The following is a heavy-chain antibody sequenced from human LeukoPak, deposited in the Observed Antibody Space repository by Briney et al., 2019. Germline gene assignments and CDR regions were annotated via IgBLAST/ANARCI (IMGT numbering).Heavy chain of an antibody. CDR2: IDNSGSTI. CDR1: GFIFSNYA. V-gene: IGHV3-48*03. D-gene: IGHD3-10*01. Sequence: GGSLRLSCATSGFIFSNYAVNWVRQAPGKGLEWVSYIDNSGSTIYYADSVKGRFTISRDNAKNSLYLQMNSLRAEDTAVYYCAREGGGSGSYGYYYYYMDVWGKGTTVTISS. CDR3: AREGGGSGSYGYYYYYMDV. J-gene: IGHJ6*03.